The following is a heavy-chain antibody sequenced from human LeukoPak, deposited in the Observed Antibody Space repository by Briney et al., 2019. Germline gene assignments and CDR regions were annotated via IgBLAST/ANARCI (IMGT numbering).Heavy chain of an antibody. CDR3: ARGNTAMAPYRY. Sequence: SETLSLTCTVSGDSFSNSAFYWAWIRQPPGKGLEWIGEINHSGSTNYNPSLKSRVTISVDTSKNQFSLKLSSVTAADTAVYYCARGNTAMAPYRYWGQGTLVTVSS. CDR2: INHSGST. CDR1: GDSFSNSAFY. J-gene: IGHJ4*02. D-gene: IGHD5-18*01. V-gene: IGHV4-39*07.